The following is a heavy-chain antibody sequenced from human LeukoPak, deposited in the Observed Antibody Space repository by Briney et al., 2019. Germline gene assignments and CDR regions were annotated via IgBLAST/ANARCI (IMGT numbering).Heavy chain of an antibody. CDR3: ARRWNYGRNYYIDV. Sequence: SETPSPPSAVYCGSFSNYYWGWIPPPPREGRGWVGEINDSGRTNYNPSLMSRVTVSVDTSKKQFSLRLTSVTATDTAVYYCARRWNYGRNYYIDVWGKGATVSVSS. V-gene: IGHV4-34*01. D-gene: IGHD1-7*01. CDR1: CGSFSNYY. J-gene: IGHJ6*03. CDR2: INDSGRT.